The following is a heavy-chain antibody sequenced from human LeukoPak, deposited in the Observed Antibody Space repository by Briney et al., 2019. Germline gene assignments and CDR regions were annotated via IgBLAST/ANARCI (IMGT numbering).Heavy chain of an antibody. CDR3: ARDLPYYYDSSGSYRGYYYGMDV. J-gene: IGHJ6*02. CDR1: GFTFSDYY. V-gene: IGHV3-11*04. D-gene: IGHD3-22*01. Sequence: GGSLRLSCAASGFTFSDYYMSWIRQAPGKGLEWVSYIGSSGSTIYYADSVKGRFTISRDNAKNSLYLQMNSLRAEDTAVYYCARDLPYYYDSSGSYRGYYYGMDVWGQGTTVTVSS. CDR2: IGSSGSTI.